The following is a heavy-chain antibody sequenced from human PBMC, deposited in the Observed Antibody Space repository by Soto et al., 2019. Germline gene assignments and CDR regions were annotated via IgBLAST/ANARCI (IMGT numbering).Heavy chain of an antibody. CDR3: ASRYDSSDY. CDR2: IILILGIA. D-gene: IGHD3-22*01. Sequence: QVQLLQSGAEVKKPGSSVKVSCKASGGTFSSYTISWVRQAPGQGLEWMGRIILILGIANYAQKFQGRVTITADKSTSTAYMELSSLRSEDTAVYYCASRYDSSDYWGQGTLVSVSS. J-gene: IGHJ4*02. CDR1: GGTFSSYT. V-gene: IGHV1-69*02.